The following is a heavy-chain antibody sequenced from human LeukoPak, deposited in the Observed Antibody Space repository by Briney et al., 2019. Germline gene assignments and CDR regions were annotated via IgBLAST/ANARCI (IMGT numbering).Heavy chain of an antibody. CDR2: IKEDGSEK. J-gene: IGHJ6*02. CDR1: GFTFSSYW. CDR3: ARDLKGGGYDPWGYYYYYGMDV. D-gene: IGHD5-12*01. Sequence: PGGSLRLSCAASGFTFSSYWMSWVRQAPGKGLEWVANIKEDGSEKYYVDSVRGRFTISRDSAKNSLYLQMNSLRAEDTAIYYCARDLKGGGYDPWGYYYYYGMDVWGQGTTVTVSS. V-gene: IGHV3-7*01.